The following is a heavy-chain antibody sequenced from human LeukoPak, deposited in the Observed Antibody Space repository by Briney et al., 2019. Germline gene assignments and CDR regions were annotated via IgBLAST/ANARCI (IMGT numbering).Heavy chain of an antibody. CDR3: AGRSGWYYFDF. D-gene: IGHD6-19*01. CDR1: GGSINSGSYC. CDR2: IYYSGNT. Sequence: PSQTLSLTCTVSGGSINSGSYCWSWIRQHPGKGLEWIGYIYYSGNTYYNPSLKSRVAISIDTSENQFSLKLSSVTAADTAVYYCAGRSGWYYFDFWGQGTLVTVSS. J-gene: IGHJ4*02. V-gene: IGHV4-31*03.